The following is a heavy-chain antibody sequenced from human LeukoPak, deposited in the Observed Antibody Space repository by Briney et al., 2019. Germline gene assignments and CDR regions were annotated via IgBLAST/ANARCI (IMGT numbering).Heavy chain of an antibody. J-gene: IGHJ6*03. CDR1: GGSISSYY. V-gene: IGHV4-59*08. Sequence: PSETLSLTCTVSGGSISSYYWSWIRQPPGKGLEWIGYIYYSGSTNYNPSLKSRVTISVDTSKNQFSLKLSSVTAADTAVYYCARHPHYYDSRNYYMDVWGKGTTVTISS. CDR3: ARHPHYYDSRNYYMDV. D-gene: IGHD3-22*01. CDR2: IYYSGST.